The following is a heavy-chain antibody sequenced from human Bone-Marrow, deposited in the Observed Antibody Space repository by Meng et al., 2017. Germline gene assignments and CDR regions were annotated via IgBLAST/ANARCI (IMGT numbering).Heavy chain of an antibody. J-gene: IGHJ1*01. CDR2: IYYSGST. Sequence: PRESGPRLVKPAQPLSLTCTVSGGSISSCGYYWSWIRQHPGKGLEWIGYIYYSGSTYYNPSLKSRVTISVDTSKNQFSLKLSSVTAADTAVYYCARGPLSAAGTMGYFQHWGQGTLVTVSS. CDR1: GGSISSCGYY. V-gene: IGHV4-31*03. D-gene: IGHD6-13*01. CDR3: ARGPLSAAGTMGYFQH.